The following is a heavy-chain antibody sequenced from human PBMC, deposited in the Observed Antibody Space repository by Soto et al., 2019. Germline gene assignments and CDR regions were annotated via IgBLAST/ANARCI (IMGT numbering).Heavy chain of an antibody. CDR2: IFSNDEK. J-gene: IGHJ6*03. V-gene: IGHV2-26*01. CDR3: ARTPSSGWHYYCYMDV. D-gene: IGHD6-19*01. CDR1: GFSLSNARMG. Sequence: QVTLKESGPVLVKPTETLTLTCTVSGFSLSNARMGVSWIRQPPGKALEWLAHIFSNDEKSYSTSLKSRLTISKDTSKSQVVLTMTNMDPVDTATYYCARTPSSGWHYYCYMDVWGKGTTVTVSS.